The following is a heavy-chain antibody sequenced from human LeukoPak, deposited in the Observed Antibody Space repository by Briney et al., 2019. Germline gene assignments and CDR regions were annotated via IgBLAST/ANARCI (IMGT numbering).Heavy chain of an antibody. V-gene: IGHV3-21*01. CDR2: ISSSSSYI. Sequence: GGSLRLSCAASGFTFSSYSMNWVRQAPGKGLEWVSSISSSSSYIYYADSVKGRFTISRDNSKNTLYLQMNSLRAEDTAVYYCAKDGTRYGSGSYQHFWGQGTLVTVSS. CDR3: AKDGTRYGSGSYQHF. CDR1: GFTFSSYS. J-gene: IGHJ4*02. D-gene: IGHD3-10*01.